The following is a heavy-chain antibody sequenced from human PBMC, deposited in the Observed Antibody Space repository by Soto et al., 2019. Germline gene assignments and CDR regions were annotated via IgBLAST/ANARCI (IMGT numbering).Heavy chain of an antibody. CDR1: GGTFSSYT. D-gene: IGHD3-9*01. J-gene: IGHJ4*02. V-gene: IGHV1-69*02. CDR2: IIPILGIA. CDR3: ARVAKDYDILTGYYNPYFDY. Sequence: SVKVSCKASGGTFSSYTISWVRQAPGQGLEWMGRIIPILGIANYAQKFQGRVTITANKSTSTAYMELSSLRSEDTAVYYCARVAKDYDILTGYYNPYFDYWGQGTLVTVSS.